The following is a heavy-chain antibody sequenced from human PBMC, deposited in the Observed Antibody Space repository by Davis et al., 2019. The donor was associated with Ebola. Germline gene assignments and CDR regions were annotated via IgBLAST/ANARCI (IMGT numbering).Heavy chain of an antibody. CDR2: INSDGSST. CDR3: ASEPS. V-gene: IGHV3-74*01. Sequence: GESLKISCAASGFTFSSYWMHWVRQAPGKGLVWVSRINSDGSSTSYADSVKGRFTISRDNAKNSLYLQMNSLRDEDTAVYYCASEPSWGQRTLVTVSS. J-gene: IGHJ5*02. CDR1: GFTFSSYW.